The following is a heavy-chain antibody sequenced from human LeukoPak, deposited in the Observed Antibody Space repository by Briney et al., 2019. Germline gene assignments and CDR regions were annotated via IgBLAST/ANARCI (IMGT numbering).Heavy chain of an antibody. Sequence: SVTVSCKASGGTFSSYAISWVRQAPGQGLEWMGRIIPILGIANYAQKFQGRVTITADKSTSTAYMELSSLRSEDTAVYYCARDHARTQQLAYYYYYYGMDVWGQGTTVTVSS. CDR2: IIPILGIA. V-gene: IGHV1-69*04. D-gene: IGHD6-13*01. CDR3: ARDHARTQQLAYYYYYYGMDV. CDR1: GGTFSSYA. J-gene: IGHJ6*02.